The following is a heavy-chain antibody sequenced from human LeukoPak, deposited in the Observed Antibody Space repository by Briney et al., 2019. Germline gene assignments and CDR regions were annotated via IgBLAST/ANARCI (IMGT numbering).Heavy chain of an antibody. Sequence: GGSLRLSCAASGFTFISYGMHWVRQAPGKGLEWVTFIRYDGSNKYYTDSVKGRFTISRDNSKSTLYLQMNSLRAEDTAVYYCAITTVTLFDYWGQGTLVTVSS. CDR2: IRYDGSNK. CDR1: GFTFISYG. V-gene: IGHV3-30*02. CDR3: AITTVTLFDY. J-gene: IGHJ4*02. D-gene: IGHD4-17*01.